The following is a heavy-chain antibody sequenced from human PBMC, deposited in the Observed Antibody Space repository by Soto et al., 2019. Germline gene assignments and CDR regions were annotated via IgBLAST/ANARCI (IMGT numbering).Heavy chain of an antibody. CDR3: SSAREISPGY. J-gene: IGHJ4*02. CDR2: IRTKANNYAT. V-gene: IGHV3-73*01. CDR1: GFTFTTSA. Sequence: PGGSLRLSCAASGFTFTTSAIHWVRQASGKGLEWVGRIRTKANNYATTYAASVKGRFTFSRDDSKNTAYLQMNSLKTEDTAVYYCSSAREISPGYWRQGTLVTVSS.